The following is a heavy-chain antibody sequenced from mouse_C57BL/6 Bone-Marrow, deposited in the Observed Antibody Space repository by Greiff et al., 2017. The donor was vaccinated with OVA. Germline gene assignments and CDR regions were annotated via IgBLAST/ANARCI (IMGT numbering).Heavy chain of an antibody. CDR1: GYTFTSYW. CDR2: LYPGNSDT. Sequence: EVQLQQSGTVLARPGASVKMSCKTSGYTFTSYWMHWVNQRPGQGLAWIGALYPGNSDTSYNQKFKGKAKLTAVTSASTAYMEHSSLTNVDSTVYDFTRMGSPFAYWGQGTLVTVSA. J-gene: IGHJ3*01. V-gene: IGHV1-5*01. CDR3: TRMGSPFAY.